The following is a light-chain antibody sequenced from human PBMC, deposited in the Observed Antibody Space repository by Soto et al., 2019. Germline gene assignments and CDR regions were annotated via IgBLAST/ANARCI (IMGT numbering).Light chain of an antibody. CDR3: AAWDDSLSGWV. J-gene: IGLJ3*02. V-gene: IGLV1-47*02. CDR1: SRNIGGYY. Sequence: QTVVTQPPSASGTPGQRVTISCSGSSRNIGGYYVYWYQHLPGTAPKLLIYTDNQRPSGVPVRFSGSKSGTSASLAISGLRSEDEADYYCAAWDDSLSGWVFGGGTKLTVL. CDR2: TDN.